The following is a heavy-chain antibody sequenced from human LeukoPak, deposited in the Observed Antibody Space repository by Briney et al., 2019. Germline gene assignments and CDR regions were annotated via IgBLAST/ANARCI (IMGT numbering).Heavy chain of an antibody. CDR1: GFTFSDYW. Sequence: QPGGSLRLSCAASGFTFSDYWMTWVRQAPGKGLEWAAHIKQDGGEKYYVDSVKGRFTISRDNANNLVFLQMNSLRAEDTAVYYCARGWNYAFRFDDWGQGTLVTVSS. D-gene: IGHD3-3*01. CDR2: IKQDGGEK. CDR3: ARGWNYAFRFDD. J-gene: IGHJ4*02. V-gene: IGHV3-7*01.